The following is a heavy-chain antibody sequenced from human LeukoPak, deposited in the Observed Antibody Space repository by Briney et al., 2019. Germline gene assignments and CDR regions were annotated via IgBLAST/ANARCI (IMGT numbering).Heavy chain of an antibody. CDR2: IYYSGST. V-gene: IGHV4-59*01. D-gene: IGHD3-10*01. CDR1: GGSISSYY. J-gene: IGHJ4*02. Sequence: SETLSLTCTVSGGSISSYYWSWIRQPPGKGLEWIGYIYYSGSTNYNPSLKSRVTISVDTSKNQFSLKLSSVTAADTAVYYCARDGGMGVLDYWGQGTLVTVSS. CDR3: ARDGGMGVLDY.